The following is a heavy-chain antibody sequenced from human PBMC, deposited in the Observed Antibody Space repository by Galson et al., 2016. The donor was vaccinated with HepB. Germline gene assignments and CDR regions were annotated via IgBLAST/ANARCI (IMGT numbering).Heavy chain of an antibody. D-gene: IGHD2-2*01. CDR1: DGSINSSIW. CDR2: IYHSGTT. CDR3: VRNRDYCSSKIRASGYNFFDP. Sequence: SETLSLTCAVSDGSINSSIWWSWVRQPPGKGLEWIGEIYHSGTTNYNPSLQSRITMLIDKSKNQFSLKLSSVTAAGTAVYFCVRNRDYCSSKIRASGYNFFDPWGQGTLVTVSS. J-gene: IGHJ5*02. V-gene: IGHV4/OR15-8*02.